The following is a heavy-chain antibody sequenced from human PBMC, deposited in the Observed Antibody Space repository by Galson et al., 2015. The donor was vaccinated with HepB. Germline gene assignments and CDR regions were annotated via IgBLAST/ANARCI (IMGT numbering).Heavy chain of an antibody. J-gene: IGHJ4*02. CDR3: ARVRRDSGYDPGFDY. CDR1: GGTFSSYA. CDR2: IIPIFGTA. V-gene: IGHV1-69*13. D-gene: IGHD5-12*01. Sequence: SVKVSCKASGGTFSSYAISWVRQAPGQGLEWMGGIIPIFGTANYAQKFQGRVTITADESTSTAYMELSSLRSEDTAVYYCARVRRDSGYDPGFDYWGQGTLVTVSS.